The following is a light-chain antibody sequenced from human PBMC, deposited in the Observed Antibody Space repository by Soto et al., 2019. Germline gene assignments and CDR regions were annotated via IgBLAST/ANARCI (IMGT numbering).Light chain of an antibody. J-gene: IGLJ3*02. Sequence: QAVVTQPPSASGTPGQGVTISCSGSSSNIGSNSVNWYQQLPGTAPKLLIYNANHRPSGVPDRFSGSKSATSASLAISGLQSEDEADYYCSAWDDSLNGPVFGGGTKLTVL. CDR3: SAWDDSLNGPV. CDR2: NAN. V-gene: IGLV1-44*01. CDR1: SSNIGSNS.